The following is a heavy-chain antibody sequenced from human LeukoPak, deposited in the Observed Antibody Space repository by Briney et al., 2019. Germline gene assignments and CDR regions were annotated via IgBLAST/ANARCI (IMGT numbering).Heavy chain of an antibody. CDR2: IKQDGSEK. D-gene: IGHD6-13*01. CDR3: ERIGYSSSSFDY. CDR1: GFTFTNYW. Sequence: PGGSLRLSCAASGFTFTNYWMSWVRQAPGKGLEWVANIKQDGSEKDYVDTLKGRFTISRDNAQNSVYLQMNSLRAEDTGVSFCERIGYSSSSFDYWGRGTLVTVSS. V-gene: IGHV3-7*01. J-gene: IGHJ4*02.